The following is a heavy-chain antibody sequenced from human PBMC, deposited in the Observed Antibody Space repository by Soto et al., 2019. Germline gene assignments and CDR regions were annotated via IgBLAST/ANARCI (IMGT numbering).Heavy chain of an antibody. CDR1: GGSISSGDYY. CDR2: IYYSGST. CDR3: AQYDYGDYVAYD. Sequence: SETLSLTCTVSGGSISSGDYYWGWIRQPPGKGLEWIGYIYYSGSTYYNPSLKSRVTISVDTSKNQFSLKLSSVTAADTAVYYCAQYDYGDYVAYDWGQGTLVTVSS. V-gene: IGHV4-30-4*01. J-gene: IGHJ4*02. D-gene: IGHD4-17*01.